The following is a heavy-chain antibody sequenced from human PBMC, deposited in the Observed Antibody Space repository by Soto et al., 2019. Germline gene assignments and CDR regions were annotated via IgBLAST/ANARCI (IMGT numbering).Heavy chain of an antibody. J-gene: IGHJ6*02. Sequence: RASVKVSCKASGFTFTSSAVQWVRQARGQRLEWIGWIVVGSGNTNYAQKFQERVTITRDMSTSTAYMELSSLRSEDTAVYYCAAKWDYDFWSGYFRPNSYYYYGMDVWGQGTTVTVSS. CDR1: GFTFTSSA. V-gene: IGHV1-58*01. D-gene: IGHD3-3*01. CDR2: IVVGSGNT. CDR3: AAKWDYDFWSGYFRPNSYYYYGMDV.